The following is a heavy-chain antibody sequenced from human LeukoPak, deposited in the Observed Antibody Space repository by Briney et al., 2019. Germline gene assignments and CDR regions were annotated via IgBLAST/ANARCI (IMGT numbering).Heavy chain of an antibody. V-gene: IGHV4-39*07. CDR2: IYYSGST. CDR1: GGSISSSSYY. J-gene: IGHJ5*02. D-gene: IGHD3-10*01. Sequence: SETLSLTCTVSGGSISSSSYYWGWIRQPPGKGLEWIGSIYYSGSTYYNPSLKSRVTISVDTSKNQFSLKLSSVTAADTAVYYCARDRRGYGSVDWFDPWGQGTLVTVSS. CDR3: ARDRRGYGSVDWFDP.